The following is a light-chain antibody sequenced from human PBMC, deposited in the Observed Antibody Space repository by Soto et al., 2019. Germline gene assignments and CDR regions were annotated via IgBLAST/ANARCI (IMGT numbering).Light chain of an antibody. Sequence: EIVLTQSPATLSLSPGERATLSCRASQTVSSYLAWYQQKPVQAPRLLVYDASDRATGIPARFSGSGSGTDFTLTISSLETEDFAVYYCQQRRTFGQGTRLEIK. V-gene: IGKV3-11*01. J-gene: IGKJ5*01. CDR3: QQRRT. CDR2: DAS. CDR1: QTVSSY.